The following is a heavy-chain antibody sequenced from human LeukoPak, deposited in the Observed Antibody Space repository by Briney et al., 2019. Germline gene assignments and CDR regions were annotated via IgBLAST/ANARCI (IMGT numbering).Heavy chain of an antibody. CDR3: AREFEYSASTGLDY. Sequence: GGSLRLSCAASGFTFSSYSMNWVRQAPGKGLEWVSSITRSSTYIYYADSVKGRFTISKDNAKNSLYLQMNSLRAEDTAVYYCAREFEYSASTGLDYWGQGTLVTVSS. CDR1: GFTFSSYS. CDR2: ITRSSTYI. J-gene: IGHJ4*02. V-gene: IGHV3-21*01. D-gene: IGHD6-6*01.